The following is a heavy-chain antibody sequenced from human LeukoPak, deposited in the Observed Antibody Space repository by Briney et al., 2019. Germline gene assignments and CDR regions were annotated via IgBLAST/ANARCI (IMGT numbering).Heavy chain of an antibody. CDR2: ISSSGSTI. V-gene: IGHV3-11*01. J-gene: IGHJ4*02. CDR3: ARVWQQLPDY. D-gene: IGHD6-13*01. Sequence: EWVSYISSSGSTIYYADSVKGRFTISRDNAKNSLCLQMNSLRAEDTAVYYCARVWQQLPDYWGQGTLVTVSS.